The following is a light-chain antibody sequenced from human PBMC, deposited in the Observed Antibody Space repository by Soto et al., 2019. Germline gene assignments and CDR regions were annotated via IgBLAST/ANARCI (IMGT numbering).Light chain of an antibody. J-gene: IGKJ1*01. CDR2: AAS. CDR1: QSISSY. CDR3: QQSYSTPPT. Sequence: DIQMTQSPSSLCASVGDRVTITLLASQSISSYLNWYQQKPGKAPKLLIYAASSLQSGVPSRFSGSGSGTDFTLTISSLQPEDFATYYCQQSYSTPPTFGQGTKVDIK. V-gene: IGKV1-39*01.